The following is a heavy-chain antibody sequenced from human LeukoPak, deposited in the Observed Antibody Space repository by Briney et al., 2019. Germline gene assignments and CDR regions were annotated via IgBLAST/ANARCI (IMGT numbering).Heavy chain of an antibody. CDR3: ARFRAGVGEPYGDY. Sequence: ASVKVSCKASGYTFTSYDINWVRQAPGQGLEWMGCISAYNGNTNYAQKLQGRVTMTTDTSTSTAYMELRSLRSDDTAVYYCARFRAGVGEPYGDYWGQGTLVTVSS. CDR1: GYTFTSYD. V-gene: IGHV1-18*01. J-gene: IGHJ4*02. D-gene: IGHD3-10*01. CDR2: ISAYNGNT.